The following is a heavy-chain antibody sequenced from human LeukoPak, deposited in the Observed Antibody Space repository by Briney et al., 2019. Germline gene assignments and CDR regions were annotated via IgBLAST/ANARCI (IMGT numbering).Heavy chain of an antibody. Sequence: GGSLRLSCAASGFTFDDYAMHWVRQAPGKGLEWVLGISWNSGSIGYADSVKGRFTISRDNAKNSLYLQMNSLRAEDTALYYCAKALGAASRPYGMDVWGQGTTVTVSS. CDR1: GFTFDDYA. CDR2: ISWNSGSI. V-gene: IGHV3-9*01. CDR3: AKALGAASRPYGMDV. D-gene: IGHD6-13*01. J-gene: IGHJ6*02.